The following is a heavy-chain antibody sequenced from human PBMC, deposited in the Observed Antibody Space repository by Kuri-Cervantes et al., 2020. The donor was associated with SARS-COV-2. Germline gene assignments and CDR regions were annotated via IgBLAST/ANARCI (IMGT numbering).Heavy chain of an antibody. CDR1: GFTFSSYA. CDR2: ISYDGSNK. Sequence: GGSLRLSCAASGFTFSSYAMHWVRQAPGKGLEWVAVISYDGSNKYYADSVKGRFTISRDNAKNSLYLQMESLRAENTAVYYCARAPNYCANGACYFNGFDYWGQGTLVTVSS. D-gene: IGHD2-8*01. CDR3: ARAPNYCANGACYFNGFDY. J-gene: IGHJ4*02. V-gene: IGHV3-30-3*01.